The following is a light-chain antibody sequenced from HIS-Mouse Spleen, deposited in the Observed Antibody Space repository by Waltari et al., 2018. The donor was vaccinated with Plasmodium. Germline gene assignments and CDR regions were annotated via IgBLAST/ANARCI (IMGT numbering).Light chain of an antibody. CDR1: QSISND. V-gene: IGKV1-39*01. CDR3: QQSYSTWT. Sequence: DIQITQSPSSLSASVGDRDTITCRASQSISNDLNWYQQKPGKAPKFLIYAASTLQSGVTSRFSGSGSGTDFTLTISSLQPEDFATYYCQQSYSTWTFGQGTKVEIK. J-gene: IGKJ1*01. CDR2: AAS.